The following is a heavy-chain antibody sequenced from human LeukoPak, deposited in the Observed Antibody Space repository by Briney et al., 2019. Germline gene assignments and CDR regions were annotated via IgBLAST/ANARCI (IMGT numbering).Heavy chain of an antibody. CDR3: ARVHYYGSGSYYNPFDY. Sequence: YLYYADSVKGRFTISRDNAKNSLYLQMNSLRAEDTAVYYCARVHYYGSGSYYNPFDYWGQGTLVTVSS. J-gene: IGHJ4*02. D-gene: IGHD3-10*01. V-gene: IGHV3-21*06. CDR2: YL.